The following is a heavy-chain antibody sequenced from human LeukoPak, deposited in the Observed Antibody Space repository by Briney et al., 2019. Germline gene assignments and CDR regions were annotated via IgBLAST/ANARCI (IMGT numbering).Heavy chain of an antibody. Sequence: SETLSLTCTVSGGSISSYYWSWIRQPPGKGLEWIGYIYYSGSTNYHPSLKSRVTISVDTSKNQFSLKLSSVTAADTAVYYCARHPRGAPLFYPWGQGTLVTVSS. J-gene: IGHJ5*02. D-gene: IGHD1-26*01. CDR3: ARHPRGAPLFYP. CDR1: GGSISSYY. CDR2: IYYSGST. V-gene: IGHV4-59*01.